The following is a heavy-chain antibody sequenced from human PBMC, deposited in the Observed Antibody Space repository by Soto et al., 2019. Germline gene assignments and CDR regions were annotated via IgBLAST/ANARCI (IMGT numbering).Heavy chain of an antibody. CDR1: GYTFTSYG. CDR2: ISAYNGNT. Sequence: ASVKVSCKASGYTFTSYGISWVRQAPGQGLEWMGWISAYNGNTNYAQKLQGRVTMTTDTSTSTAYMELRSLRSDDTAVYYCARVGTGYSSKGYNWFDPWGQGTLVTVSS. J-gene: IGHJ5*02. CDR3: ARVGTGYSSKGYNWFDP. D-gene: IGHD6-13*01. V-gene: IGHV1-18*01.